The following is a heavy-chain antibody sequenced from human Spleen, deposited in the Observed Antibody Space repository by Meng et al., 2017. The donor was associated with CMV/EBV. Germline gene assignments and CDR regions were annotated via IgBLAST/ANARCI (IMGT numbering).Heavy chain of an antibody. CDR3: AKDPRMMGLNYDFWRSNSNYYYYGMDV. CDR2: IRYDGSNK. D-gene: IGHD3-3*01. J-gene: IGHJ6*02. Sequence: GESLKISCAASGFSFSSYGMHWVRQAPGKGLEWVAFIRYDGSNKYYADSVKGRFTISRDNSKNTLSLQMNSLRAEDTAVYYCAKDPRMMGLNYDFWRSNSNYYYYGMDVWGQGTTVTVSS. CDR1: GFSFSSYG. V-gene: IGHV3-30*02.